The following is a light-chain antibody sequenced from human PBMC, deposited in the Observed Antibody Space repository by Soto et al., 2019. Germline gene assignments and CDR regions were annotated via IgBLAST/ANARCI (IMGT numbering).Light chain of an antibody. CDR2: GAS. V-gene: IGKV3-15*01. Sequence: EKVKMQVPAPPSVSPGEKAPPSCQASQSVSSNLAWYQQKPGQAPRLLIYGASTRATGIPARFSGSGSGTEFTLTISSLQSEDFAVYYCQQYNNWLGTFGQGTKV. J-gene: IGKJ1*01. CDR1: QSVSSN. CDR3: QQYNNWLGT.